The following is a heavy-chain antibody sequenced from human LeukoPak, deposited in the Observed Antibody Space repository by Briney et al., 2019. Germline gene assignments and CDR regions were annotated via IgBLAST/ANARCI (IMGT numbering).Heavy chain of an antibody. CDR3: ARHLYYSASAFWYIDL. V-gene: IGHV4-39*01. D-gene: IGHD3-10*01. CDR1: GGSVSSSSYH. Sequence: SETLSLTCTVSGGSVSSSSYHWGWIRQPPGKGLEWIGSVFYSGSTYYNPSLKSRVTMSVDTSKNEFSLILTSVTAADTAQYYCARHLYYSASAFWYIDLWGRGTLVIVSP. CDR2: VFYSGST. J-gene: IGHJ2*01.